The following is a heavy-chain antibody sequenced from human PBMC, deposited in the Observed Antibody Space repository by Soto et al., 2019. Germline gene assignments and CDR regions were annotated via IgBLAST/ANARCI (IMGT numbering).Heavy chain of an antibody. CDR1: GGSFSGYY. D-gene: IGHD5-12*01. J-gene: IGHJ4*02. CDR3: ARGKRVATIPGGNFDY. Sequence: QVQLQQWGAGLLKPSETLSLTCAVYGGSFSGYYWSWIRQPPGKGLEWIGEINHSGSTNYNPSLKSRVTISVDTSKNQFSLKLSSVTAADTAVYYCARGKRVATIPGGNFDYWGQGTLVTVSS. CDR2: INHSGST. V-gene: IGHV4-34*01.